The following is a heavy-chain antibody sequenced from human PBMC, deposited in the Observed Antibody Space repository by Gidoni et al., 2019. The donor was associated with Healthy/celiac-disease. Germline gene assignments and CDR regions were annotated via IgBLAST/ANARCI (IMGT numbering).Heavy chain of an antibody. Sequence: EVQLVESGGGLGKPGGSRRLSCAASGFSFSNAWMNWVRQAPGKGVEWVGRIKSKTDGGTTDYSAPVKGRFTISRDDSKNTLYLQINSLKTEDTAVYYCTTGEGVYSSSAFDPWGQGTLVTVSS. CDR3: TTGEGVYSSSAFDP. CDR1: GFSFSNAW. CDR2: IKSKTDGGTT. D-gene: IGHD6-6*01. J-gene: IGHJ5*02. V-gene: IGHV3-15*07.